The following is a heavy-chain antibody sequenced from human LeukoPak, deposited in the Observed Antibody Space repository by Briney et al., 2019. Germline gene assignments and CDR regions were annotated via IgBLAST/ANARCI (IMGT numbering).Heavy chain of an antibody. CDR2: IYPGDSDT. CDR3: ARLVGYCSGGSCYHLDY. Sequence: GESLKISCKGSGYSFTSYWIGWVRQMPGKGLEWMGIIYPGDSDTRYSPSFQGQVTISADKSISTAYLQWSSLKASDTAMYYCARLVGYCSGGSCYHLDYWGQGTLVTVSS. D-gene: IGHD2-15*01. J-gene: IGHJ4*02. V-gene: IGHV5-51*01. CDR1: GYSFTSYW.